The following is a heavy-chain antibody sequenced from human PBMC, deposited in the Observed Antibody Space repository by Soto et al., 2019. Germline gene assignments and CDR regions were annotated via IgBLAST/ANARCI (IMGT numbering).Heavy chain of an antibody. CDR3: EIVGATKEIDAFDI. CDR1: GFTFSSYW. D-gene: IGHD1-26*01. V-gene: IGHV3-7*01. J-gene: IGHJ3*02. Sequence: GSLRLSCAASGFTFSSYWMSWVRQAPGKGLEWVANIKQDGSEKYYVDSVKGRFTISRDNAKNSLYLQMNSLRAEDTAVYYCEIVGATKEIDAFDIWGQGTVVTVSS. CDR2: IKQDGSEK.